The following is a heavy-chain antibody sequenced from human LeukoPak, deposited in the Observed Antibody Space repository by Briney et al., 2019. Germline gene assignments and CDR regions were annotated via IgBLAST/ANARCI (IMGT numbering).Heavy chain of an antibody. D-gene: IGHD1-26*01. CDR1: GFTFSSYG. V-gene: IGHV3-30*02. CDR3: AKEGNSGSLYCFDY. Sequence: PGGSLRLSCAASGFTFSSYGMHWVRQAPGKGLEWVAFIRYDGRNKYYADSVKGRFTISRGNPKNTLYLQMNSLRAEDTAVYYCAKEGNSGSLYCFDYWGQGTLVTVSS. J-gene: IGHJ4*02. CDR2: IRYDGRNK.